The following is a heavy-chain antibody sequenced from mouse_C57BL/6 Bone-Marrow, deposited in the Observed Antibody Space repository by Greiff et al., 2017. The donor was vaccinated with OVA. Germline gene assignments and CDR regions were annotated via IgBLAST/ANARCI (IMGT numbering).Heavy chain of an antibody. CDR3: ARGRYGRAWFAY. J-gene: IGHJ3*01. Sequence: QVQLQQSGAELARPGASVKLSCKASGYTFTSYGISWVKQRTGQGLEWIGEIYPRSGNTYYNEKFKGKATLTADKSSSTAYMELRSLTSEDSAVYFCARGRYGRAWFAYWGQGTLVTVSA. CDR2: IYPRSGNT. CDR1: GYTFTSYG. D-gene: IGHD1-1*01. V-gene: IGHV1-81*01.